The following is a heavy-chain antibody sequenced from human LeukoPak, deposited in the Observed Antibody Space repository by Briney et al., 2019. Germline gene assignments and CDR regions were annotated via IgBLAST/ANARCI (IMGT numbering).Heavy chain of an antibody. CDR2: INQYESEK. CDR1: GFTFSSYW. D-gene: IGHD6-13*01. V-gene: IGHV3-7*03. CDR3: TALGIAATDTDY. J-gene: IGHJ4*02. Sequence: GGSLRLSCAASGFTFSSYWMTWVRQAPGKGLEWVANINQYESEKYYVDSVKGRFTISRDSAKNSLYLQMNSLRAEDTAVYYCTALGIAATDTDYWGQGTLVTVSS.